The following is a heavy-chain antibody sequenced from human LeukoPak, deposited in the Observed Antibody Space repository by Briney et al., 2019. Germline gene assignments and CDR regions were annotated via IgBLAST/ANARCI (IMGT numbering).Heavy chain of an antibody. D-gene: IGHD3-22*01. CDR3: ARGRGTYDSSGYYLGYYMDV. CDR1: GYTFTSYG. J-gene: IGHJ6*03. Sequence: GASMKVSCKASGYTFTSYGISWVRQAPGQGLEWMGWISAYNGNTNYAQKLQGRVTMTTDTSTSTAYMELRSLRSDDTAVYYCARGRGTYDSSGYYLGYYMDVWGKGTTVTVS. V-gene: IGHV1-18*01. CDR2: ISAYNGNT.